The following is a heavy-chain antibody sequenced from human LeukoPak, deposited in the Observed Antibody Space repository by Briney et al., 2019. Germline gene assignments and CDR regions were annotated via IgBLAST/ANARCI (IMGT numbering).Heavy chain of an antibody. Sequence: PGGSLRLSCAASGFTFDDYAMHWVRQAPGKGLEWVSSISWNSGSIFYADSVKGRFTVSRDNAKNTLYLQMNSLRAEDMALYYCAKDIGDGHPVNAFDIWGQGAMVTVSS. CDR1: GFTFDDYA. CDR2: ISWNSGSI. D-gene: IGHD2-8*01. CDR3: AKDIGDGHPVNAFDI. J-gene: IGHJ3*02. V-gene: IGHV3-9*03.